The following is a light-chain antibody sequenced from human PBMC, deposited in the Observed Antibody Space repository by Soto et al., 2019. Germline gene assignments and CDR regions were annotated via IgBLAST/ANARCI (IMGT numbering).Light chain of an antibody. J-gene: IGLJ1*01. V-gene: IGLV1-44*01. CDR3: AAWDDSLIGYV. CDR1: SSNIGSNT. CDR2: NNN. Sequence: QSVLTQPRSKCGTPGQRVTISCSGSSSNIGSNTVSWCQQLPGTAPKPLIYNNNQRPSGVPDRFSGSKSGTSASLAISGLQSEDEADYYCAAWDDSLIGYVFGTGTKVTVL.